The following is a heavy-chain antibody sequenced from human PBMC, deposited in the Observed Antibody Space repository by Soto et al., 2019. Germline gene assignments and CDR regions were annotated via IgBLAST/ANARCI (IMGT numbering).Heavy chain of an antibody. CDR2: IYHSGNT. J-gene: IGHJ5*02. Sequence: QVQLQESGPGLVKPSETLSLTCTVSGASISSGGYYWSWIRQPPGKGLEWIAYIYHSGNTKYNPSLKIRVTISVDTSKNQFSLRLSSVTAADTAVYYCAREANCSGGTCSSSFWFDPWGQGTLVTVSS. D-gene: IGHD2-15*01. CDR1: GASISSGGYY. CDR3: AREANCSGGTCSSSFWFDP. V-gene: IGHV4-61*08.